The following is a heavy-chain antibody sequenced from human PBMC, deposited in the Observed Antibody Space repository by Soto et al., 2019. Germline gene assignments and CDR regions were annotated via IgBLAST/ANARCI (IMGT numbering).Heavy chain of an antibody. CDR3: ARDGSGWYLGWFDP. Sequence: ASVKVSCKASGFTFTSSAVQWVRQARGQRLEWIGWIVVGTNNTNYAQKFQERVTITRDMSTSTAYMELSSLRSDDTAVYYCARDGSGWYLGWFDPWGQGTLVTVSS. CDR2: IVVGTNNT. CDR1: GFTFTSSA. J-gene: IGHJ5*02. V-gene: IGHV1-58*01. D-gene: IGHD6-19*01.